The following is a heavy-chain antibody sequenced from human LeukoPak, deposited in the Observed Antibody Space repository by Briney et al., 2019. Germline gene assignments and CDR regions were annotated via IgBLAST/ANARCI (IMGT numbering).Heavy chain of an antibody. CDR3: ARVRRVRNQPLGPVGCFDY. CDR2: MNPNSGNT. J-gene: IGHJ4*02. CDR1: GYTFTSYD. D-gene: IGHD1-14*01. Sequence: ASVKVSCKASGYTFTSYDINWVRQATGQGLEWMGWMNPNSGNTGYAQKFQGRVTMTRNTSISTAYMELSSLRSDDTAVYYCARVRRVRNQPLGPVGCFDYWGQGTLVTVSS. V-gene: IGHV1-8*01.